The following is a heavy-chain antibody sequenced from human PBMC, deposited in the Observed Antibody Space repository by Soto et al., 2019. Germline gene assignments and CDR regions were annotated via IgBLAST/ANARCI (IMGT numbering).Heavy chain of an antibody. CDR1: GGSISSGDYY. D-gene: IGHD3-10*01. CDR3: AREDGSGSYVGWFDP. V-gene: IGHV4-30-4*01. CDR2: IYYSGST. Sequence: QVQLQESGPGLVKPSQTLSLTCTVSGGSISSGDYYWSWIRQPPGKGLEWIGYIYYSGSTYYNPSLKRRVTISVDTSKTQFSLKLSSVTAADTAVYYCAREDGSGSYVGWFDPWGQGTLVTVSS. J-gene: IGHJ5*02.